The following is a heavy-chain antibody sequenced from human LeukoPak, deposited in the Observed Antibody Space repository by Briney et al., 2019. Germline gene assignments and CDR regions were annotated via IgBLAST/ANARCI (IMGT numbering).Heavy chain of an antibody. CDR2: ISWNSGSI. CDR1: GFTFYDYA. CDR3: ATFGAMSLDY. J-gene: IGHJ4*02. V-gene: IGHV3-9*01. D-gene: IGHD3-10*01. Sequence: GRSLRLSCAASGFTFYDYAMHWVRHAPGKGLEWVSGISWNSGSIGYADSVKGRFTISRDNARNSLYLQMNSLRAEDTALYYCATFGAMSLDYWGQGTLVTVSS.